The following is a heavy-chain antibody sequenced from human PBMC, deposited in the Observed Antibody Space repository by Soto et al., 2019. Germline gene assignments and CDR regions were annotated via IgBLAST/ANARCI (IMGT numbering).Heavy chain of an antibody. Sequence: GALRLSCAASGFTFSSYSMNWVRQAPGKGLEWVSYISSSSTIYYADSVKGRFTISRDNAKNSLYLQMNSLRDEDTAVYYCARDNTSSGSYVDAFDIWGQGTMVTVSS. CDR2: ISSSSTI. D-gene: IGHD1-26*01. V-gene: IGHV3-48*02. J-gene: IGHJ3*02. CDR3: ARDNTSSGSYVDAFDI. CDR1: GFTFSSYS.